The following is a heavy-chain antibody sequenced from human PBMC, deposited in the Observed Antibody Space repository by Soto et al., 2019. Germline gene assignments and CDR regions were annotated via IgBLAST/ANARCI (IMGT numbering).Heavy chain of an antibody. CDR3: AVRVADLHTNWFDP. J-gene: IGHJ5*02. CDR2: INSDGSST. D-gene: IGHD2-15*01. Sequence: EVQLVESGGGLVQPGGSLRLSCAASGFTFSSYWMHWVRQAPGKGLVWVSRINSDGSSTSYADSVKGRFTISRDNAKNTLYLQMNSLRAEDTAVYYCAVRVADLHTNWFDPWGHGTLVTVSS. CDR1: GFTFSSYW. V-gene: IGHV3-74*01.